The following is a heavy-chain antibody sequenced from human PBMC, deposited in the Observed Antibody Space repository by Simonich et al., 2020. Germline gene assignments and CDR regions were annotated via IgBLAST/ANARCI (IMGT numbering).Heavy chain of an antibody. CDR1: GFTFSSYA. J-gene: IGHJ4*02. V-gene: IGHV3-30*07. CDR3: ARGALY. CDR2: ISYDGSNK. Sequence: QVQLVESGGGVVQPGRSLRLSCAASGFTFSSYAMHWVRQAPGKGLEWVEVISYDGSNKYYADSVKGRFTISRDNSKNTLYLQMNSLRAEDTAVYYCARGALYWGQGTLVTVSS.